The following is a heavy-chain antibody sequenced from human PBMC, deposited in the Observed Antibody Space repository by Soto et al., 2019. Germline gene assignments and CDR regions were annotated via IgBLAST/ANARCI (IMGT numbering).Heavy chain of an antibody. CDR3: ARRSTVTTTMYYYYYYGMDV. D-gene: IGHD4-4*01. CDR2: IIPIFGTA. V-gene: IGHV1-69*01. Sequence: QVQLVQSGAEVKKPGSSVKVSCKASGGTFSSYAISWVRQAPGQGLEWMGGIIPIFGTANYAQKFQGRVTITADESTSTAYMELSSLRSEDTAVYYRARRSTVTTTMYYYYYYGMDVWGQGTTVTVSS. J-gene: IGHJ6*02. CDR1: GGTFSSYA.